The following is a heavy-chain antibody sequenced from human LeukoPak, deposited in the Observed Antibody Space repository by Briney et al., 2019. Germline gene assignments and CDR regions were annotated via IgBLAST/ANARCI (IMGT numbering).Heavy chain of an antibody. CDR2: ISSRSFTI. J-gene: IGHJ4*02. CDR3: VRDAS. Sequence: GGSLRLSCAASGFTFSAYSMNWVRQAPGKGLDWVSYISSRSFTIYYADSVKGRFTISRDNAKNSLYLEMNSLRDEDTAVYYCVRDASWGQGTLVTVSS. CDR1: GFTFSAYS. V-gene: IGHV3-48*02.